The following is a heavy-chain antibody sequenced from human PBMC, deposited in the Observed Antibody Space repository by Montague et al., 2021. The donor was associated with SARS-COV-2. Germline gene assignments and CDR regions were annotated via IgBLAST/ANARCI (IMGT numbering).Heavy chain of an antibody. CDR1: GFTFSTYA. D-gene: IGHD6-13*01. J-gene: IGHJ4*02. V-gene: IGHV3-23*01. CDR2: ISNSGDNT. Sequence: FLRLSCAASGFTFSTYAMNWVRQAPGKGLQWVSGISNSGDNTYYLDSVKGRFTISRDNAYNTLYLQMNSLRAEDTAIYYCAKDLRGSSSTRFDSWGQGTLVIVSS. CDR3: AKDLRGSSSTRFDS.